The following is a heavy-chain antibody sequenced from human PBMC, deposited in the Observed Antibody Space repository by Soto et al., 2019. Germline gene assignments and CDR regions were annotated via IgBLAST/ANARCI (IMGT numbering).Heavy chain of an antibody. CDR2: ISAYNGNT. V-gene: IGHV1-18*01. D-gene: IGHD1-26*01. CDR1: GYTFTSYG. J-gene: IGHJ4*02. Sequence: ASLKVYCKTSGYTFTSYGISCVRHTPGQGLEWMGWISAYNGNTNYAQKLQGRVTMTTDTSTSTAYMELRSLRSDDTAVYYCARGLGATWPTFFYWGQGTLVTAPQ. CDR3: ARGLGATWPTFFY.